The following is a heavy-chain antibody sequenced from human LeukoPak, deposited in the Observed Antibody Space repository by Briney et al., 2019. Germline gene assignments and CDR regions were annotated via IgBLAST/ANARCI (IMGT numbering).Heavy chain of an antibody. CDR3: ARLVGATTLDDAFDI. CDR1: AYSFTSYW. CDR2: IYPGDSDT. D-gene: IGHD1-26*01. J-gene: IGHJ3*02. Sequence: GESLKISCKGSAYSFTSYWIGWVRQMPGKGLEWMGIIYPGDSDTRYSPSFQGQVTISADKSISTAYLQWSSLKASDTAMYYCARLVGATTLDDAFDIWGQGTMVTVSS. V-gene: IGHV5-51*01.